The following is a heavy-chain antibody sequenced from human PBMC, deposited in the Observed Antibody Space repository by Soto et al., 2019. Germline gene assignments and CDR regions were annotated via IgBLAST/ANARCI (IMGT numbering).Heavy chain of an antibody. J-gene: IGHJ4*02. CDR1: GFTISTHG. D-gene: IGHD1-7*01. CDR3: AAATTWNLHFPY. Sequence: QAQLVESGGGVVQPGTSLRLSCEASGFTISTHGMHWVRQAPGKGLEWLANIWYDGSNKFYAESVKGRFSISKDNSKNTLYLQMSSLRAEDTAVYYWAAATTWNLHFPYLGQGTQVTVSS. CDR2: IWYDGSNK. V-gene: IGHV3-33*03.